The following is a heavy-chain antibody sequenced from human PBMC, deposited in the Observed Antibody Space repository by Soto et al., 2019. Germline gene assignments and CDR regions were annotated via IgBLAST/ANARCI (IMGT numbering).Heavy chain of an antibody. CDR3: ARGVGSGSSYNQYNWFDP. Sequence: QVQLVQSGGEVKKPGASVKVSCKASGYTFTNYGISWVRQAPGQGLEWMGWINVYNGNTKYAQKVQGRVTMTTDTHTRKAYMELRSLRSDDTAVYDCARGVGSGSSYNQYNWFDPWGQGTLVTVSS. D-gene: IGHD3-10*01. CDR1: GYTFTNYG. CDR2: INVYNGNT. J-gene: IGHJ5*02. V-gene: IGHV1-18*01.